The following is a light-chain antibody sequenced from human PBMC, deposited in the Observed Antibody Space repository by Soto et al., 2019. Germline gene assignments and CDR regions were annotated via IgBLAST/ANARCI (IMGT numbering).Light chain of an antibody. CDR3: LQYHNLWA. V-gene: IGKV3-15*01. CDR2: RAS. CDR1: QNIYSN. J-gene: IGKJ1*01. Sequence: IVMTQSPATLSVSPGERVTLSCRASQNIYSNIAWYQQRPGQAPRLLIYRASTRATGVPARFSGSGSGTDFTLTISSLQSEDFTVYSCLQYHNLWAFGQGTKVEIK.